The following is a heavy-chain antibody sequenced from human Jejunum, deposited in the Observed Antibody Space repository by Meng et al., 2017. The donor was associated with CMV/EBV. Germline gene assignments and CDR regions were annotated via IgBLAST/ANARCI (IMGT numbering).Heavy chain of an antibody. CDR3: AHMYDFWSVNYYYYGMDV. CDR2: IYWSDEK. D-gene: IGHD3-3*01. Sequence: TSGVGVGWIRQPPGMALEWLALIYWSDEKRYTPAQKSRLTITKDTSKNQVVLTMTNMDPVDTATYYCAHMYDFWSVNYYYYGMDVWGQGTTGTVSS. CDR1: TSGVG. V-gene: IGHV2-5*01. J-gene: IGHJ6*02.